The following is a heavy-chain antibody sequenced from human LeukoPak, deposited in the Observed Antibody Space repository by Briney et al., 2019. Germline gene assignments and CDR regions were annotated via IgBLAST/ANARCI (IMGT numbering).Heavy chain of an antibody. D-gene: IGHD6-19*01. CDR2: TYYRSKWYN. J-gene: IGHJ6*02. V-gene: IGHV6-1*01. CDR1: GVSVSSNSAA. CDR3: ARGVSSGWTLQDNYYYYGMDV. Sequence: SQTLSLTCAISGVSVSSNSAAWNWIRQSPSRGLEWLGRTYYRSKWYNDYAVSVKSRITINPDTSKNQFSLQLNSVTPEDTAVYYCARGVSSGWTLQDNYYYYGMDVWGQGTTVTVSS.